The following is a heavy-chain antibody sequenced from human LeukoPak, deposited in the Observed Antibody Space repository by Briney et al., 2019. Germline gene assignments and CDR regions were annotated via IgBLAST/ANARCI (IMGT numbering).Heavy chain of an antibody. D-gene: IGHD3-10*01. CDR2: TSSD. CDR3: AREGYYGSGSPPSLYFDY. V-gene: IGHV3-30*03. J-gene: IGHJ4*02. CDR1: GFTFRNYV. Sequence: PGGSLRLSCAASGFTFRNYVIHWVRQAPGKGLGWVAVTSSDLYADSVKGRFTISRDNSRSTLYLQMNSLRPEDTAIYYCAREGYYGSGSPPSLYFDYWGQGTLVTVSS.